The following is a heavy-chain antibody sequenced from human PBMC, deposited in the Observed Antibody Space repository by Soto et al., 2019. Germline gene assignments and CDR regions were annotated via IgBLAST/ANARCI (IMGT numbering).Heavy chain of an antibody. CDR2: ISAYNGNT. CDR3: ARSVLSAPTGHDYYYYGMDV. Sequence: ASVKVSCKASGYTFTSYGISWVRQAPGQGLEWMGWISAYNGNTNYAQKLQGRVTMTTDTSTSTAYMELRSLRSDDTAVYYCARSVLSAPTGHDYYYYGMDVWGQGTTVTVSS. CDR1: GYTFTSYG. J-gene: IGHJ6*02. V-gene: IGHV1-18*01. D-gene: IGHD2-15*01.